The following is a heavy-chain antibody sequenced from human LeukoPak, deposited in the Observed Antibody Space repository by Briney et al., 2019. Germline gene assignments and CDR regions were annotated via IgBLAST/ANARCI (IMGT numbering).Heavy chain of an antibody. Sequence: PGGSLRLSRAASGFTFSSYAMHWVRQAPGKGLEWVAVISYDGSNKYYADSVKGRFTISRDNSKNTLYLQVNSLRAEDTAVYYCARVPVPYGYYDSSGAYYFDYWGQGTLVTVSS. J-gene: IGHJ4*02. CDR2: ISYDGSNK. V-gene: IGHV3-30*04. D-gene: IGHD3-22*01. CDR1: GFTFSSYA. CDR3: ARVPVPYGYYDSSGAYYFDY.